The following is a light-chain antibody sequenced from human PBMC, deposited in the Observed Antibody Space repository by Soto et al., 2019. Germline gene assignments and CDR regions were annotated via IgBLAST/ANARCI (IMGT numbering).Light chain of an antibody. CDR3: GSFAGSHVV. Sequence: QSALTQPRSVSGSPGQSVTISCTGTSSDVGGYNYVSWYQQHPGKAPKLMIYDVSKRPSGVPDRFSGSKSGNTASLTISGSRAEEGVDYSCGSFAGSHVVFGGGTRL. V-gene: IGLV2-11*01. CDR2: DVS. J-gene: IGLJ2*01. CDR1: SSDVGGYNY.